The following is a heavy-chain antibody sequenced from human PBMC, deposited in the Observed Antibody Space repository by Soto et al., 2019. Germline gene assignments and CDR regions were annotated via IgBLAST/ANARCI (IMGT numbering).Heavy chain of an antibody. CDR2: INAGNGNT. CDR3: ARDQGRDSSGYYYLLYYYGMDV. Sequence: ASVKVYCKASGYTFTSYAMHWVRQAPGQRLEWMGWINAGNGNTKYSQKFQGRVTITRDTSASTAYMELSSLRSEDTAVYYCARDQGRDSSGYYYLLYYYGMDVWGQGTTVTVSS. V-gene: IGHV1-3*01. J-gene: IGHJ6*02. CDR1: GYTFTSYA. D-gene: IGHD3-22*01.